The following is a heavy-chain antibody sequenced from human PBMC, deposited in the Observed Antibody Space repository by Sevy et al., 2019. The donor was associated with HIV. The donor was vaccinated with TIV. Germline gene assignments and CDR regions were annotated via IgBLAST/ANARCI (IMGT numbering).Heavy chain of an antibody. J-gene: IGHJ4*02. V-gene: IGHV4-59*13. CDR1: GGSMTSYY. D-gene: IGHD2-21*02. CDR2: IYYSGST. CDR3: ARSVGTGNYFDY. Sequence: SETLSLTCTVSGGSMTSYYWNWIRQPPGKGLEWIGYIYYSGSTNYNPSLKSQVTMSVDTSKNRFSLTLMSVTAADTAVYHCARSVGTGNYFDYWGQGALVTVSS.